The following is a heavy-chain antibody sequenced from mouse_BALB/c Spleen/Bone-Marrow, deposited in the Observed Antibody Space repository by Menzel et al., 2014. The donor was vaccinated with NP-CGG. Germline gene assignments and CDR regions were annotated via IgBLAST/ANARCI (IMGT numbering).Heavy chain of an antibody. D-gene: IGHD1-1*01. CDR3: ATLTTVVDAMDY. Sequence: EVMLVESGAELVKPGASVKLSCTASGFNIKDTYMHWVKQRPEQGLEWIGGIDPANGNTKYDPKFQGKATITADTSSNTAYLQLSSLTSGDTAVYYCATLTTVVDAMDYWGQGTSVTVSS. CDR1: GFNIKDTY. J-gene: IGHJ4*01. V-gene: IGHV14-3*02. CDR2: IDPANGNT.